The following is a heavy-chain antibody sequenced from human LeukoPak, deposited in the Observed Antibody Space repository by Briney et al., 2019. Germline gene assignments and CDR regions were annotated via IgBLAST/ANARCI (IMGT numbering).Heavy chain of an antibody. D-gene: IGHD5-12*01. Sequence: SETLSLTCTVSGGTISSSSYYRHWIRQSPGKGLEWIGNIYSGGSTYYTPSLKSRVTISVDTSKNQFSLKLSSVTAADTAIYFCASHSRSGSGSYENVYDIWGQGTMVTVSS. CDR1: GGTISSSSYY. V-gene: IGHV4-39*01. CDR2: IYSGGST. CDR3: ASHSRSGSGSYENVYDI. J-gene: IGHJ3*02.